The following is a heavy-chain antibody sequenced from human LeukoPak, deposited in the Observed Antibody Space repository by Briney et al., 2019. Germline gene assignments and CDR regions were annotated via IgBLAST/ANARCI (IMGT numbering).Heavy chain of an antibody. CDR3: ARQPIAARGIDY. CDR1: GGSFSGYY. J-gene: IGHJ4*02. V-gene: IGHV4-34*01. D-gene: IGHD6-6*01. Sequence: SETLSLTCAVYGGSFSGYYWSWIRQPPGKGLEWIGQISHSGSANSNPSLKSRVTISLDTSKNQFSLKLSSVTAADTAVYYCARQPIAARGIDYWGQGTLVTVSS. CDR2: ISHSGSA.